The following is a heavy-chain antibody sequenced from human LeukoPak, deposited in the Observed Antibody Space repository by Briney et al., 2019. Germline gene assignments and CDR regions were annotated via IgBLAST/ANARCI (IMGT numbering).Heavy chain of an antibody. V-gene: IGHV3-21*01. D-gene: IGHD2-2*01. Sequence: GGSLRLSCVASGFTLSSYSMSWVRQAPGKGLEWVSSISSSSSYIYYADSVKGRFTISRDNAKNSLYLQMNSLRAEDTAVYYCAKVVVPAAFLDAFDIWGQGTMVTVSS. CDR3: AKVVVPAAFLDAFDI. CDR2: ISSSSSYI. CDR1: GFTLSSYS. J-gene: IGHJ3*02.